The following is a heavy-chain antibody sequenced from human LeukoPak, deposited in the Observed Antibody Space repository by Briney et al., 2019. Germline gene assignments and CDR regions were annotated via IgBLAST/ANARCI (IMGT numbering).Heavy chain of an antibody. J-gene: IGHJ3*02. D-gene: IGHD2-2*02. CDR1: GYSISSGYY. CDR2: IYHSGST. Sequence: SETLFLTCAVSGYSISSGYYWGWIRQPPGKGLEWIGSIYHSGSTYYNPSLKSRVTISVDTSKNQFSLKLSSVTAADTAVYYCASLIAPIYCSSTSCHTGHAFDIWGQGTMVTVSS. CDR3: ASLIAPIYCSSTSCHTGHAFDI. V-gene: IGHV4-38-2*01.